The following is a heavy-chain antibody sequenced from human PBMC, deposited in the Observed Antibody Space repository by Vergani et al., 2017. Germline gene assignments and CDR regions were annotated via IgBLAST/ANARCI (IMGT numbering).Heavy chain of an antibody. CDR3: ARSLGFGEVLGSWFDP. CDR2: IYYSGNT. D-gene: IGHD3-10*01. Sequence: QLQLQESGPGLVKPSETLSLTCTVSGGSISSSSYYWGWIRQPPGKGLEWIGSIYYSGNTYYNPSLKSRVTISVDTSKNQYSLKLSSVTAADTAVYYCARSLGFGEVLGSWFDPWGQGTLVTVSS. V-gene: IGHV4-39*07. J-gene: IGHJ5*02. CDR1: GGSISSSSYY.